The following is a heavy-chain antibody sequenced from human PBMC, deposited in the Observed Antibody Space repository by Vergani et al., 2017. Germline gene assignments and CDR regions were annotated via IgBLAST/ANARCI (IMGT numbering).Heavy chain of an antibody. J-gene: IGHJ6*02. CDR2: INTNTGNP. CDR1: GYTFTRNA. V-gene: IGHV7-4-1*02. CDR3: AREGGXVLLWFPGYGMDV. D-gene: IGHD3-10*01. Sequence: QVQLVQSGSGLKKPGASVKVSCKASGYTFTRNAMNWVRQAPGQGREWLGWINTNTGNPTYARGFTGRFVFSLDTSVSTAYLQISSVKAEDTAVYYCAREGGXVLLWFPGYGMDVWGQGTTVTVSS.